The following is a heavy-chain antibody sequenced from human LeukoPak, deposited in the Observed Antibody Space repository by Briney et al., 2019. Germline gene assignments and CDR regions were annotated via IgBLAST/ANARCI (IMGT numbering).Heavy chain of an antibody. J-gene: IGHJ4*02. CDR1: GGSFSAYY. CDR3: ARGRSLHCFDY. V-gene: IGHV4-34*01. Sequence: SETLSLTCGVYGGSFSAYYWSWIRQPPGKGLEWIGESNHSGSTTYNPSLKSRVTISVDTSRNQFSLKLSSVTAADTAVYYCARGRSLHCFDYWGQGTLVTVSS. CDR2: SNHSGST.